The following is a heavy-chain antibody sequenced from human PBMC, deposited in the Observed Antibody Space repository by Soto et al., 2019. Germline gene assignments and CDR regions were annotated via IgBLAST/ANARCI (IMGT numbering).Heavy chain of an antibody. D-gene: IGHD1-26*01. CDR2: INHRGGT. Sequence: PSETLSLTCAVSGGPFSGVYWTWIRQPPGKGLEWIGGINHRGGTNYNPSLESRVAISVDTSKNQFSLKVTSVTAADTAVYYCARDGFCASSTCRVGNWFDPWGQGTLVTVSS. J-gene: IGHJ5*02. V-gene: IGHV4-34*01. CDR1: GGPFSGVY. CDR3: ARDGFCASSTCRVGNWFDP.